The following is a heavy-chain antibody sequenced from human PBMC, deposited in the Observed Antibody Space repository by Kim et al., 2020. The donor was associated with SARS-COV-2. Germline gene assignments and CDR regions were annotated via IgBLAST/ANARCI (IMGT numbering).Heavy chain of an antibody. V-gene: IGHV1-8*01. Sequence: ASVKVSCKASGYTFTSYDINWVRQATGQGLEWMGWMNPNSGNTGYAQKFQGRVTMTRNTSISTAYMELSSLRSEDTAVYYCARARGIVGVVVLGAPAPVGWFDPWGQGTLVTVSS. CDR3: ARARGIVGVVVLGAPAPVGWFDP. CDR1: GYTFTSYD. CDR2: MNPNSGNT. J-gene: IGHJ5*02. D-gene: IGHD2-15*01.